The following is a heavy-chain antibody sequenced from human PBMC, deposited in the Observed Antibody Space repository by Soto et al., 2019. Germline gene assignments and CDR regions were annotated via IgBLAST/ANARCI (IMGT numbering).Heavy chain of an antibody. V-gene: IGHV3-30-3*01. CDR3: ARDWDLYIFDY. CDR1: GFTFSSYA. J-gene: IGHJ4*02. CDR2: ISYDGSNK. Sequence: PGGSLRLSCAASGFTFSSYAMHWVRQAPGKGLEWVAVISYDGSNKYYADSVKGRFTISRDNSKNTLYLQMNSLRAVDTAVYYCARDWDLYIFDYWGQGTLVTVSS. D-gene: IGHD1-26*01.